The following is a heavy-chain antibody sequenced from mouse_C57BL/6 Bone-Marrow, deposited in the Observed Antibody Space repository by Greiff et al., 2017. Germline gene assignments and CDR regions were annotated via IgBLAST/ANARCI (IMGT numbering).Heavy chain of an antibody. D-gene: IGHD2-1*01. V-gene: IGHV1-4*01. CDR2: INPSSGYT. CDR3: ARKKEVYYGNYGFAY. CDR1: GYTFTSYT. Sequence: QVHVKQSGAELARPGASVKMSCKASGYTFTSYTMHWVKQRPGQGLEWIGYINPSSGYTKYNQKFKDKATLTADKSSSTAYMQLSSLTSEDSAVYYCARKKEVYYGNYGFAYWGQGTLVTVSA. J-gene: IGHJ3*01.